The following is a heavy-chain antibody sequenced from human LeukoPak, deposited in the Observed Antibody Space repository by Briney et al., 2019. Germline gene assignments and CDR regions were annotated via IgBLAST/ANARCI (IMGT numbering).Heavy chain of an antibody. D-gene: IGHD6-19*01. J-gene: IGHJ4*02. CDR2: IYYSGST. CDR3: ATTPATASGWYFVD. CDR1: GGSISSYY. V-gene: IGHV4-59*01. Sequence: SSETLSLTCTVSGGSISSYYCSWIRQPPGRGLEWIGYIYYSGSTNHNPSFKSRVTISVDTSKNQFSLNLSSVTAADTAVYYCATTPATASGWYFVDWGQGILVTVSS.